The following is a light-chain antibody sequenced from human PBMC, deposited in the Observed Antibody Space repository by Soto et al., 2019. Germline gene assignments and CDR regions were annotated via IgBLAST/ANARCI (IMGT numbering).Light chain of an antibody. CDR2: DAS. CDR1: QTVNTW. J-gene: IGKJ5*01. V-gene: IGKV1D-12*01. CDR3: QQANSFPIT. Sequence: GDIVTITCRASQTVNTWLAWYQQKPGKAPKVLIFDASSLQSGVPSRFSGSGSGTDFTLSISSLQPEDFATYYCQQANSFPITFGQGTRLEI.